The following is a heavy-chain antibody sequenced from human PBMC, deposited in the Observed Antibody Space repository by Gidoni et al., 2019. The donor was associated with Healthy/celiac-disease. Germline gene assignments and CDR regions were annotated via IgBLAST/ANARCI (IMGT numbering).Heavy chain of an antibody. J-gene: IGHJ6*02. CDR1: GFPFRSYT. D-gene: IGHD3-22*01. CDR2: ISSSSSYI. V-gene: IGHV3-21*01. CDR3: ARDANYYDKRYYYYGMDV. Sequence: EVQLVESGGGMVKPGGSLRLSCADSGFPFRSYTMTWVRQAPGKGLEWVSSISSSSSYIYYADSVKGRFTISRDNAKNSLYLQMNSLRAEDTAVYYCARDANYYDKRYYYYGMDVWGQGTTVTVSS.